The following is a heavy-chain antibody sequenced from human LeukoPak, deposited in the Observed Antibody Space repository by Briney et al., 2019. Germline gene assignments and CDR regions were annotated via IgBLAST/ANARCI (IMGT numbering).Heavy chain of an antibody. Sequence: PGGSLRLSCAASGFTFSNYGMHWVRQAPGKGLEWVAFIRYDASNKYYADSVKGRFTISRDNSKNTLYLQMNSLRAEDTAVYYCAKAYYMDVWGKGTTVNISS. V-gene: IGHV3-30*02. CDR3: AKAYYMDV. CDR1: GFTFSNYG. CDR2: IRYDASNK. J-gene: IGHJ6*03.